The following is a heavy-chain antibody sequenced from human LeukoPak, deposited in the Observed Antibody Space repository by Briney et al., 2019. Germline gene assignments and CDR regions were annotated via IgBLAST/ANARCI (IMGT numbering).Heavy chain of an antibody. Sequence: GGSLRLSCAASGFTFSSYWMHWVRQAPGKGLEWVSSISSSSSYIYYAGSVKGRFTISRDNAKNSLYLQMNSLRAEDTAVYYCVREEYSSGWYGDYYGMDVWGQGTTVTVSS. CDR3: VREEYSSGWYGDYYGMDV. CDR1: GFTFSSYW. J-gene: IGHJ6*02. V-gene: IGHV3-21*01. D-gene: IGHD6-19*01. CDR2: ISSSSSYI.